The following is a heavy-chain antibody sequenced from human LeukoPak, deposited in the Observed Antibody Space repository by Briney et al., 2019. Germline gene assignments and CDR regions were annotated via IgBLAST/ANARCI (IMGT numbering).Heavy chain of an antibody. D-gene: IGHD6-13*01. J-gene: IGHJ5*02. CDR3: ARAAAGTYWFDP. CDR1: GFTFSYYA. CDR2: ISGTSAST. V-gene: IGHV3-23*01. Sequence: PGGSLRLSCAGTGFTFSYYAMSWVRQAPGKGLEWVSSISGTSASTYYADSVKGRFTISRDNSKNTLYLQMNSLRVEDTAVYYCARAAAGTYWFDPWGQGTLVTVSS.